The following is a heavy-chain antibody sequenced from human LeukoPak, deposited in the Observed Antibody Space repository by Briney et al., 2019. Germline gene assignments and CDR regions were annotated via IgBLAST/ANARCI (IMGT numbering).Heavy chain of an antibody. Sequence: GGSLRLSCAASGFTFSSYAMSWVRQAPGKGLEWVSAISGSGGSTYYADSVKGRFTISRDNSKNTLYMQMNSLRAEDTAVYYCAKDHQLLWFGELFDYWGQGTLVTVSS. CDR1: GFTFSSYA. CDR3: AKDHQLLWFGELFDY. V-gene: IGHV3-23*01. CDR2: ISGSGGST. D-gene: IGHD3-10*01. J-gene: IGHJ4*02.